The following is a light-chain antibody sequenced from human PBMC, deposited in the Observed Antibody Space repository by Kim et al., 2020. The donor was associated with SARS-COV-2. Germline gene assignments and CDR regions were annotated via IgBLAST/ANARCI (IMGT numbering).Light chain of an antibody. V-gene: IGLV6-57*04. CDR1: SGSIASNY. CDR3: QSYDSSNVV. CDR2: EDK. J-gene: IGLJ2*01. Sequence: NFMLTQPHSVSESPGKTVTISCTRSSGSIASNYVQWYQQRPGSAPTTVIYEDKQRPSGVPDRFSGSIDSSSNSASLTISGLKTEDEADYYCQSYDSSNVVFGGGTQRTVL.